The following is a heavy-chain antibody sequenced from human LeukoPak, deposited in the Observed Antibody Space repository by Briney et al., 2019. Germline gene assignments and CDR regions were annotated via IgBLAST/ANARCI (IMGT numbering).Heavy chain of an antibody. Sequence: GGSLRLSCAASGFTFSDYYMSWIRQAPGKGLEWVSYISSSGNIIYYADSVKGRFTISRDNSKNTLYLQMNSLRAQDTAVYYCATPTWLAIIDYWGQGTLVTVSS. CDR2: ISSSGNII. V-gene: IGHV3-11*01. J-gene: IGHJ4*02. CDR1: GFTFSDYY. D-gene: IGHD6-19*01. CDR3: ATPTWLAIIDY.